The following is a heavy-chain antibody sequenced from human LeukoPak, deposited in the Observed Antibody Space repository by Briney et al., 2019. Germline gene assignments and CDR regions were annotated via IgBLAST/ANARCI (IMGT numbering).Heavy chain of an antibody. J-gene: IGHJ3*02. CDR2: TVVGSGNT. Sequence: SVKVSCKASGFSFTDSSVHWMRQARGQSPEWIGWTVVGSGNTNYAQKFQERVSFTRDTSTSTAYMELSSLRSEDTAVYYCARVETYYYGSGRWAFDIWGQGTMVTVSS. CDR3: ARVETYYYGSGRWAFDI. CDR1: GFSFTDSS. V-gene: IGHV1-58*01. D-gene: IGHD3-10*01.